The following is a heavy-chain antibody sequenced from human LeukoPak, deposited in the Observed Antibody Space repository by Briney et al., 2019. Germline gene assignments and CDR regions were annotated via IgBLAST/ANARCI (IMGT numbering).Heavy chain of an antibody. V-gene: IGHV4-4*07. D-gene: IGHD6-13*01. Sequence: SETLSLTCTVSGGSISSYYWSWIRQPAGKGLEWIGRIYTSGSTNYNPSLKSRVTMSVDTSKNQFSLKLSSVTAADTAVYYCARAAPRYSSSWSLYYFDYWGQGTLVTVSS. J-gene: IGHJ4*02. CDR1: GGSISSYY. CDR2: IYTSGST. CDR3: ARAAPRYSSSWSLYYFDY.